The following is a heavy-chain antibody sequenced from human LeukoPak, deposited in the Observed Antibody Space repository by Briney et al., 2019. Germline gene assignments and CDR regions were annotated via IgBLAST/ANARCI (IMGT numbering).Heavy chain of an antibody. D-gene: IGHD6-19*01. J-gene: IGHJ4*02. V-gene: IGHV1-18*01. CDR1: GYTFTSYG. CDR3: ARARGKYSGWYYFDY. CDR2: ISAYNGNT. Sequence: ASVKVSCKASGYTFTSYGISWVRQAPGQGLEWMGWISAYNGNTNYAQKLKGRVTMTTDTSTSTAYMELRSLRSDDTAVYYCARARGKYSGWYYFDYWGQGTLVTVSS.